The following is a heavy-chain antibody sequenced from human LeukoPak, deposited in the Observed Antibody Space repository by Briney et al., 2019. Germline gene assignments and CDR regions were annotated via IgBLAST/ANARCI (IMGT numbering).Heavy chain of an antibody. V-gene: IGHV1-8*01. CDR3: ATDQLRETWIQLCN. CDR2: MNPNSGNT. Sequence: ASVKVSCKASGYTFTSYDINWVRQATGQGLEWMGWMNPNSGNTGYAQKFQGRVTMTRNTSISTAYMELSSLRSEDTAVYYCATDQLRETWIQLCNWGQGTLVTVSS. J-gene: IGHJ4*02. D-gene: IGHD5-18*01. CDR1: GYTFTSYD.